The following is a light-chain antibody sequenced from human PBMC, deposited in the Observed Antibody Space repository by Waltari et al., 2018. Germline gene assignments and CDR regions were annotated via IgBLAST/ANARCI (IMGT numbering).Light chain of an antibody. CDR3: MIWHSSASV. CDR2: YKSDSEK. Sequence: QAVLTQPSSLSASPGASARLTCTLRSGTNVGNNRIYWYQQQSGRPPQYLLRYKSDSEKKKASGVPIRFSGAKEASANAGILLSSGLQSEDEADYYCMIWHSSASVFGGGTKLTVL. V-gene: IGLV5-45*03. CDR1: SGTNVGNNR. J-gene: IGLJ2*01.